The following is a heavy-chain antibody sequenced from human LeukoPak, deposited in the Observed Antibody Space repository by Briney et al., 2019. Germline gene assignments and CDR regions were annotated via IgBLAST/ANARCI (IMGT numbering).Heavy chain of an antibody. J-gene: IGHJ4*02. D-gene: IGHD3-3*01. Sequence: GGSLRLSCAASGFTFSNYWMQWVRQAPGKGLEWVANIKQDGSAKYYVDSVTGRFTISKDSAKNSLYLQMNSLRVDDTAVYYCTRGDPDFWGQGTLVTVSS. CDR3: TRGDPDF. CDR1: GFTFSNYW. V-gene: IGHV3-7*01. CDR2: IKQDGSAK.